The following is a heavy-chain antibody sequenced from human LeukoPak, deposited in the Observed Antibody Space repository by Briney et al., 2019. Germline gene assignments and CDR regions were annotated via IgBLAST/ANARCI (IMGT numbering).Heavy chain of an antibody. CDR3: ASWGEGALDN. Sequence: GGSLRLSCAASGFTFSNAWMSWVRQAPGKGLEWISYISTSTTTIYYANSVKGRFTISRDNAKKSLYLQMNSLRVEDTGVYYCASWGEGALDNWGQGTLVTVSS. J-gene: IGHJ4*02. CDR1: GFTFSNAW. V-gene: IGHV3-48*01. D-gene: IGHD1-26*01. CDR2: ISTSTTTI.